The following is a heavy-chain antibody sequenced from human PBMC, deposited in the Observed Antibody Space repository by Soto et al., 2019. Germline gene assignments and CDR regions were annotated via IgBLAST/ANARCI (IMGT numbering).Heavy chain of an antibody. Sequence: SVKGRFTISRDNAKNSLYLQMNSLRAEDTAVYYCARASYYYDGSGYLGYWGQGTLVTVSS. CDR3: ARASYYYDGSGYLGY. V-gene: IGHV3-7*04. D-gene: IGHD3-22*01. J-gene: IGHJ4*02.